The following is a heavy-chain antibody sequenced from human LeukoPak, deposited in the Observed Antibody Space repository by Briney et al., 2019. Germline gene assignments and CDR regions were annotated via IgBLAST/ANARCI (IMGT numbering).Heavy chain of an antibody. J-gene: IGHJ4*02. V-gene: IGHV4-34*01. CDR1: GGSFSGYY. CDR2: INHSGST. D-gene: IGHD3-10*01. CDR3: ARAIAYREFPFDY. Sequence: SETLSLTCAVYGGSFSGYYWSWIRQPPGKGLEWIGEINHSGSTNYNPSLKSRVTISVGTSKNQFSLKLSSVTAADTAVYYCARAIAYREFPFDYWGQGTLVTVSS.